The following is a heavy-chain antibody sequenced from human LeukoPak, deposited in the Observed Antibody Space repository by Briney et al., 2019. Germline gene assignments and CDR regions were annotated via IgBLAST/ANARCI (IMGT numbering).Heavy chain of an antibody. CDR3: AKLYSSSWYYYYYMDV. J-gene: IGHJ6*03. Sequence: GGSLRLSCAASGFTFTSYAMNWVRQDPGKGQEWVSAIRGSGGNTYYADSVKGRFSISRDNSKNTLYPQMNSLRAEDTAVYYCAKLYSSSWYYYYYMDVWGKGSTVTVSS. V-gene: IGHV3-23*01. D-gene: IGHD6-13*01. CDR1: GFTFTSYA. CDR2: IRGSGGNT.